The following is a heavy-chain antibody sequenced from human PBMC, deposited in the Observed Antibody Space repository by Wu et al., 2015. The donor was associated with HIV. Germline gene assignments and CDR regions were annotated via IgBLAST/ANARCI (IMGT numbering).Heavy chain of an antibody. Sequence: QVQLQESGPRLVKPSETLSLSCTVSGGYISDHYWSWIRQPPGQGLEWIGYIYYSGSTKYNPSLKSRVTTSLDTPKEQFSLKLSSVTAADTAIYYCARQSCSGDSCYLPLDYWGQGALVTVSS. D-gene: IGHD2-15*01. V-gene: IGHV4-59*08. CDR2: IYYSGST. CDR3: ARQSCSGDSCYLPLDY. CDR1: GGYISDHY. J-gene: IGHJ4*02.